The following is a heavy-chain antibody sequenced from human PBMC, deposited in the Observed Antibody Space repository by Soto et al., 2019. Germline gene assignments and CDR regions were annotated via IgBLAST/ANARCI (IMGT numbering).Heavy chain of an antibody. CDR2: INHSGST. J-gene: IGHJ6*02. CDR1: GGSFSGYY. Sequence: SETLSLTCAVYGGSFSGYYWSWIRQPPGKGLEWIGEINHSGSTNYNPSLKSRVTISVDTSKNQFSLKLSSVTAADTAVYCCARVVRIAARSYYGMDVWGQGTTVTVSS. CDR3: ARVVRIAARSYYGMDV. D-gene: IGHD6-6*01. V-gene: IGHV4-34*01.